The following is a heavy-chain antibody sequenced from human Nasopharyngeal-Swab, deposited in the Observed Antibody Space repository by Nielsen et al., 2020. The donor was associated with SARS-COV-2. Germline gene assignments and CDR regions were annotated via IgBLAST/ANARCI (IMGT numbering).Heavy chain of an antibody. CDR3: ARAKYSGYEVYY. Sequence: ASVKVSCKASGYTFTGYYMHWVRQAPGQGLEWMGWINPNSGGTNYAQKFQGRVTTTRDTSISTAYMELSRLRSDDTAVYYCARAKYSGYEVYYWGQGTLVTVSS. CDR1: GYTFTGYY. D-gene: IGHD5-12*01. V-gene: IGHV1-2*02. CDR2: INPNSGGT. J-gene: IGHJ4*02.